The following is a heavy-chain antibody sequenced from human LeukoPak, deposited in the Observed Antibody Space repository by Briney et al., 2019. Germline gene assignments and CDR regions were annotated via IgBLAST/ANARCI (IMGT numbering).Heavy chain of an antibody. J-gene: IGHJ5*02. CDR3: ARDSWSDRGFDP. D-gene: IGHD2-8*01. V-gene: IGHV4-59*01. CDR1: GGSISSYY. Sequence: SETLSLTCTVSGGSISSYYWSWIRQPPGKGLEWIGYIYYSGSTNYNPSLKSRVTISVDTSKNQFSLKLSSVTAADTAVYYCARDSWSDRGFDPWGQGTLVIVSS. CDR2: IYYSGST.